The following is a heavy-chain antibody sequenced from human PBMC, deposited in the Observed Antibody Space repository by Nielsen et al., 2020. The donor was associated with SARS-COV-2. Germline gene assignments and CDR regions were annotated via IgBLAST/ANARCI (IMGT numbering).Heavy chain of an antibody. CDR3: AKDRRLLWFGELLTVDAFDI. V-gene: IGHV3-23*01. CDR1: EFTFSSYV. Sequence: GGSLRLSCTSSEFTFSSYVMSWVRQAPGKGLEGVSVIGSGGNTYYADSVKGRFTISRDNSKNTLHLQMNSLRAEDTAVYYCAKDRRLLWFGELLTVDAFDIWGQGTMVTVSS. J-gene: IGHJ3*02. D-gene: IGHD3-10*01. CDR2: IGSGGNT.